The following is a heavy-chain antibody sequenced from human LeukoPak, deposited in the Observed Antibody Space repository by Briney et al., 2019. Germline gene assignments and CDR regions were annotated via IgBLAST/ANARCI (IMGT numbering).Heavy chain of an antibody. J-gene: IGHJ4*02. Sequence: GGSLRLSCAASGFTVSDYSMAWVRQAPGKGLEWVSAISGSGSYTDYADSVKGRFTISKDNSKNTLYLQMNSLRAEDTAVYYCAKGRQHYGYPQGYWGQGTRVTVSS. CDR3: AKGRQHYGYPQGY. V-gene: IGHV3-23*01. CDR1: GFTVSDYS. D-gene: IGHD5-18*01. CDR2: ISGSGSYT.